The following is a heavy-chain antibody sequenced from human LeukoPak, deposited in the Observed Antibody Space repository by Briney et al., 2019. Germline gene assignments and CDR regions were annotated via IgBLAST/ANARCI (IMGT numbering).Heavy chain of an antibody. CDR3: ARSPPNYEDVYWFDP. V-gene: IGHV1-2*02. Sequence: ASVKVSCKASGYTFTGYYMHWVRQAPGQGLEWMGWINPNSGGTNYAQKLQGRVTMTTDTSTSTAYMELRSLRSDDTAVYYCARSPPNYEDVYWFDPWGQGTLVTVSS. D-gene: IGHD4/OR15-4a*01. J-gene: IGHJ5*02. CDR2: INPNSGGT. CDR1: GYTFTGYY.